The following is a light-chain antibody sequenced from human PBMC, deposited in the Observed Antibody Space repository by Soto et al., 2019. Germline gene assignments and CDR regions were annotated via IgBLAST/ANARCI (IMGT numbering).Light chain of an antibody. CDR2: EGS. Sequence: QSALAQPASVSGSPGQSITISCTGTSSDVGTYKYVSWYQQHPGKAPKLMIYEGSKRPPGVSNRFSGSKSGNTASLTISGLQAEDEADYYCCSYAGSSTYVFGTGTKVTV. J-gene: IGLJ1*01. CDR3: CSYAGSSTYV. CDR1: SSDVGTYKY. V-gene: IGLV2-23*01.